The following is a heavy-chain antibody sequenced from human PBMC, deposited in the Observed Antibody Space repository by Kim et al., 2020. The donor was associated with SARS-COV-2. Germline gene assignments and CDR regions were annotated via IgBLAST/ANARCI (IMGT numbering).Heavy chain of an antibody. Sequence: GAGRYYAVSVKGRFTIAKDNHINTLYLQMSRLRAEDTAVYYCVKNWNSDHWGQGTLVTVSS. CDR2: GAGR. D-gene: IGHD1-7*01. V-gene: IGHV3-64D*06. CDR3: VKNWNSDH. J-gene: IGHJ5*02.